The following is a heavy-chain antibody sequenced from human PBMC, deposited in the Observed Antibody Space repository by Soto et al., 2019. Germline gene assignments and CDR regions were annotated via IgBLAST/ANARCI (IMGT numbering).Heavy chain of an antibody. D-gene: IGHD3-22*01. J-gene: IGHJ4*02. CDR2: LSDSVGTT. Sequence: GGSLRLSCAVSGFSFCTYTVNFFRHAPWMGLEWVSGLSDSVGTTHYAYSVKGRFTISRDKSENTLYLQMNNLRAEDTAVYYCAKHLIGGRLQSPFDLWGQGTQVTVSS. V-gene: IGHV3-23*01. CDR3: AKHLIGGRLQSPFDL. CDR1: GFSFCTYT.